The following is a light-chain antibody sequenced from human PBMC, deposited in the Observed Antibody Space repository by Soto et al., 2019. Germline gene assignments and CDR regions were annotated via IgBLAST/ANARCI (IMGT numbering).Light chain of an antibody. J-gene: IGKJ5*01. V-gene: IGKV3-11*01. CDR3: QQRSNWPPT. CDR2: DAS. CDR1: QSVSSY. Sequence: EIVLTQSPATLSFSPGERATLSCRASQSVSSYLAWYQQKPGQAPRLLIYDASNRATGIPARFSGSGSGTDLTLTISSLEPEDFAVYYCQQRSNWPPTFGQGTRLEIK.